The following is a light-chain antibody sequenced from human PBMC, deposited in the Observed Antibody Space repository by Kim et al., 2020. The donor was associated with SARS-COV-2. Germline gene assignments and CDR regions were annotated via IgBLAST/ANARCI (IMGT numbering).Light chain of an antibody. V-gene: IGLV3-1*01. Sequence: SYELTQPPSVSVSPGQTASITCSGEKLGEKYTYWYQQQPGQSPVLVIYEDIKRPSGIPERFSGSNSGNTATLTISGTQAIDEADYYCQAWDTSTVVFGVG. CDR2: EDI. CDR3: QAWDTSTVV. J-gene: IGLJ2*01. CDR1: KLGEKY.